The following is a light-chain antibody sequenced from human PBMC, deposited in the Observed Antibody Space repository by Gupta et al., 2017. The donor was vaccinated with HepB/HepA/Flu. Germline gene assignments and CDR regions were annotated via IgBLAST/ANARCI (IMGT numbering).Light chain of an antibody. J-gene: IGKJ1*01. CDR1: QSVSSSY. Sequence: EIVLTQSLGTLSLFPGERATLSCRASQSVSSSYLDWYQQKPGQAPRLIIYAVSSRATGIPYRFSGSGSGTDFTLTISRLEPEDFAVYYCQQYCSLTWTFGQGTKVEMK. CDR2: AVS. CDR3: QQYCSLTWT. V-gene: IGKV3-20*01.